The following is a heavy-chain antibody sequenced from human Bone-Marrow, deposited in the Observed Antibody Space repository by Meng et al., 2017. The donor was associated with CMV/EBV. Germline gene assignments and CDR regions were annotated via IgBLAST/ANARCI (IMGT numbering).Heavy chain of an antibody. D-gene: IGHD3-3*01. Sequence: GGSLRLSCVASGFTFSGSAMHWVRQASGKGLEWVGRIRSKANSYATAYAASVKGRFTISRDDSKNTAYLQMNSLKAEDTAVYYCTRRSTTIYGEVSWGQGTLVTVSS. CDR2: IRSKANSYAT. CDR1: GFTFSGSA. CDR3: TRRSTTIYGEVS. V-gene: IGHV3-73*01. J-gene: IGHJ5*02.